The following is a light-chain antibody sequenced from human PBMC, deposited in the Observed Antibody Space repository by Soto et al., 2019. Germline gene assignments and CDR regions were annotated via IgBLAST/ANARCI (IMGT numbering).Light chain of an antibody. Sequence: QSVLTQPASVSGSPGQSITISCTGTSSDVGGYNYVSWYQQHPGKAPKLMIYDVSNRPSGVSNRCSGSKSGNTASLTISGLQAEDEADYYCSSYTSSSTLFGGGTKVTVL. V-gene: IGLV2-14*01. CDR2: DVS. CDR1: SSDVGGYNY. CDR3: SSYTSSSTL. J-gene: IGLJ2*01.